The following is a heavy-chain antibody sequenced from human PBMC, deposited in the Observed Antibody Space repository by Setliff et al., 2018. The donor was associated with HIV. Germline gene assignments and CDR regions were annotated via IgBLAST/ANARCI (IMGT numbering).Heavy chain of an antibody. CDR3: ARGMDYYDTSGYYQYYLDY. V-gene: IGHV1-46*01. D-gene: IGHD3-22*01. CDR2: IHPSGGST. J-gene: IGHJ4*02. Sequence: GASVKVSCKASGYTFTSYYIHWVRQAPGQGLEWMGVIHPSGGSTSYAQSFQDRVTMTRDTSTSTVYMELSSLRSEDTAVYYCARGMDYYDTSGYYQYYLDYWGQGTLVTVSS. CDR1: GYTFTSYY.